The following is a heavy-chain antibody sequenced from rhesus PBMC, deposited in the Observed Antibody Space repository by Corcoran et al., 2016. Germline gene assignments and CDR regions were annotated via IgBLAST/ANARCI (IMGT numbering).Heavy chain of an antibody. D-gene: IGHD3-34*01. CDR1: GGSISGGSD. CDR3: ARRWTGVISYGLDS. Sequence: QVQLQESGPGLVKPSETLSLTCAVSGGSISGGSDWRWIRQPPGKGREWMGYIYGSSGSTNYNPSLKNRVTISKDTSKNQFSLKLSSVTAADTAVYYCARRWTGVISYGLDSWGQGVVVTVSS. J-gene: IGHJ6*01. V-gene: IGHV4-76*01. CDR2: IYGSSGST.